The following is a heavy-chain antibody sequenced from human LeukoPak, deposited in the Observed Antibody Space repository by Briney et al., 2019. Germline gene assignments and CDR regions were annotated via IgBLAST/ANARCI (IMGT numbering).Heavy chain of an antibody. Sequence: SETLSLTCTVSDVSMSSHYWSWLRQPPGKGLEGIGYMYDSWSTKDNPSLKSRVTLSADTSKNQFSLRLSSVTAADTAVYYCATIKRGNIYGYFDFWGQGILVTVSS. D-gene: IGHD5-18*01. CDR2: MYDSWST. CDR3: ATIKRGNIYGYFDF. J-gene: IGHJ4*02. V-gene: IGHV4-59*11. CDR1: DVSMSSHY.